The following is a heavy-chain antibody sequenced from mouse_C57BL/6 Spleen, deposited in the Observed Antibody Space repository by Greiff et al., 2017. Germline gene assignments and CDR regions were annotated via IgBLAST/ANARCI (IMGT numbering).Heavy chain of an antibody. V-gene: IGHV1-26*01. Sequence: EVQLQQSGPELVKPGASVKISCKASGYTFTDYYMNWVKQSHGKSLEWIGDINPNNGGTSYNQKFKGKATLTVDKSSSTAYMELRSLTSEDSAVYYCATYWDVDYWGQGTTLTVSS. CDR1: GYTFTDYY. CDR3: ATYWDVDY. CDR2: INPNNGGT. J-gene: IGHJ2*01. D-gene: IGHD4-1*01.